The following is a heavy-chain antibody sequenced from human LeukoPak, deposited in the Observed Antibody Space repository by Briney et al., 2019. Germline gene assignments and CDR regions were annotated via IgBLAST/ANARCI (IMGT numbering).Heavy chain of an antibody. CDR1: GGSFSGYY. J-gene: IGHJ4*02. CDR3: ARHSIAVTDDC. D-gene: IGHD6-19*01. Sequence: PSETLSLTCAVYGGSFSGYYWSWIRQPPGKGLEWIGEINHSGSTNYNPSLKSRVTISVDTSKNQFSLKLSSVTAADTAIYYCARHSIAVTDDCWGQGTLVTVSS. V-gene: IGHV4-34*01. CDR2: INHSGST.